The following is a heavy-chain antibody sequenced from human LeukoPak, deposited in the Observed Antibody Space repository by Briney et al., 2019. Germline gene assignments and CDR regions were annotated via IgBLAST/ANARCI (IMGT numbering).Heavy chain of an antibody. CDR2: ISSSSSYI. CDR1: GFTFSSYS. CDR3: ARDFGRSGSYQTFDY. D-gene: IGHD1-26*01. Sequence: PGGSLRLSCAAYGFTFSSYSMNWVRQAPGKGLEWVSSISSSSSYIYYADSVKGRFTISRDNAKNSLYLQMNSLRAEDTAVYYCARDFGRSGSYQTFDYWGQGTLVTVSS. J-gene: IGHJ4*02. V-gene: IGHV3-21*01.